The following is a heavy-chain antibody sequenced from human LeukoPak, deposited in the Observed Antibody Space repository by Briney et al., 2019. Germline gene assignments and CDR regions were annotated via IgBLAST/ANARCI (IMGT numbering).Heavy chain of an antibody. Sequence: EASVKVSCKASGYSFSSYGITWVRQAPGQGLEWMGWINGYNGDTYYALTLQDRVTMTADTSTNTAYMELRSLRSDDTAVYYCAREGTGTCCGGGNYWGQGTLVTVSS. V-gene: IGHV1-18*01. D-gene: IGHD7-27*01. J-gene: IGHJ4*02. CDR2: INGYNGDT. CDR1: GYSFSSYG. CDR3: AREGTGTCCGGGNY.